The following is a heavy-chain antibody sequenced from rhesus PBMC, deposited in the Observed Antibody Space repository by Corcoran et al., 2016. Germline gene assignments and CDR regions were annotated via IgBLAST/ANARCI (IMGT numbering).Heavy chain of an antibody. D-gene: IGHD4-23*01. CDR3: ARSRYSNYRAYYGLDS. V-gene: IGHV5-2*01. CDR2: LDPSDSDT. J-gene: IGHJ6*01. CDR1: GYSFTSYW. Sequence: EVQLVQSGAEVKRPGESLKISCKTSGYSFTSYWISWVRQMPGKGLEWLGPLDPSDSDTRYSPPFQGQVPISADKSISTTYLQWSSLKASDSATYYCARSRYSNYRAYYGLDSWDQGVVVTVSS.